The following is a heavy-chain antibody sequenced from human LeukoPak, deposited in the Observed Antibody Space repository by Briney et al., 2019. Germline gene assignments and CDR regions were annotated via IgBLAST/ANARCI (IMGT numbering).Heavy chain of an antibody. CDR3: ARGDWNHSYYYYYYMDA. J-gene: IGHJ6*03. D-gene: IGHD1-1*01. V-gene: IGHV1-2*02. CDR1: GYTFTGYY. CDR2: INPNSGGT. Sequence: GASVKVSCKASGYTFTGYYMHWVRQAPGQGLEWMGWINPNSGGTNYAQKFQGRVTMTRDTSISTAYMELSRLRSDDTAVYYCARGDWNHSYYYYYYMDAWGKGTTVTVSS.